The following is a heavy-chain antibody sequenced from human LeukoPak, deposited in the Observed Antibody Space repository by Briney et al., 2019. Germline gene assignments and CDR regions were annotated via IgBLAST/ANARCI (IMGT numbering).Heavy chain of an antibody. CDR2: IKQDGSEK. Sequence: GGSLRLSCAASGLTFSSYWMTWVRQAPGKWLEWVAKIKQDGSEKYYVDSVKGRFTISRDNAKNSLYLQMNSLGAEDTAVYYCARTGTISSWAHFDYRGQGTLVTVSS. D-gene: IGHD6-13*01. CDR3: ARTGTISSWAHFDY. CDR1: GLTFSSYW. V-gene: IGHV3-7*05. J-gene: IGHJ4*02.